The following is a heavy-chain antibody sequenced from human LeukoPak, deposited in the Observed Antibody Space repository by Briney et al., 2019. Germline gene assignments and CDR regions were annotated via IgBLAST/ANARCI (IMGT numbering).Heavy chain of an antibody. J-gene: IGHJ3*01. CDR1: GFTISNTE. CDR3: RGWLGSFDV. V-gene: IGHV3-53*01. CDR2: FYSGGAT. D-gene: IGHD6-19*01. Sequence: GGSLRLSCAVSGFTISNTEMSWGRQVPGKGPEWGLAFYSGGATYYADSVKGRVTISRDISKNTVDLQMNSLRVEDTAVYHCRGWLGSFDVWGQGTMVTVSS.